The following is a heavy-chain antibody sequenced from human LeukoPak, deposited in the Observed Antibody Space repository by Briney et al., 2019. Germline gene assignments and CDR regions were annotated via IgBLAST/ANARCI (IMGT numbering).Heavy chain of an antibody. Sequence: QPGGSLRLSCAASGFTFSSYGMHWVRQAPGKGLEWVAVISYDGSNKYYADSVKGRFTISRDNSKNTLYLQMNSLRAEDTAVYYCARDPVVPAAYWFDPWGQGTLVTVSS. CDR1: GFTFSSYG. J-gene: IGHJ5*02. D-gene: IGHD2-2*01. V-gene: IGHV3-30*19. CDR3: ARDPVVPAAYWFDP. CDR2: ISYDGSNK.